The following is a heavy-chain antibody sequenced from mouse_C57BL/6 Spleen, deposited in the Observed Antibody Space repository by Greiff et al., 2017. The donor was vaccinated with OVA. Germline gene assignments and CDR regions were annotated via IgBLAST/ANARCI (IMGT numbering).Heavy chain of an antibody. Sequence: VQLQQPGAELVKPGASVKMSCKASGYTFTSYWITWVKQRPGQGLEWMGDIYPGSGSTNNNEKFKSKATLTLVTSSSTAYMQLSILTSEYSAVYYCALYYGSSNYWYFDVWGTGTTVTVSS. CDR1: GYTFTSYW. V-gene: IGHV1-55*01. CDR2: IYPGSGST. D-gene: IGHD1-1*01. CDR3: ALYYGSSNYWYFDV. J-gene: IGHJ1*03.